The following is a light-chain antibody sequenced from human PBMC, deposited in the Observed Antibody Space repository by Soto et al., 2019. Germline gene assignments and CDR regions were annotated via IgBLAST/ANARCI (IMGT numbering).Light chain of an antibody. CDR3: QLHTTYPRP. V-gene: IGKV1-17*03. J-gene: IGKJ1*01. Sequence: DIQMTQSPSAMSAAVGDRVTITCRASQDIGYHLGWFQQKPGKAPKRLIYSASSLDSGVPSRFSATGSWTEFTFTISSLQPEDFATYYCQLHTTYPRPFGQGTKVEVK. CDR2: SAS. CDR1: QDIGYH.